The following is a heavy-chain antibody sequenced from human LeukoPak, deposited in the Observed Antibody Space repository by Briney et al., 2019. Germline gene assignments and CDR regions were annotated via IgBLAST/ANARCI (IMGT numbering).Heavy chain of an antibody. CDR2: ISAYNGNT. Sequence: GASVKVSCKASGYTFTSYGISWVRQAPGQGLEWMGWISAYNGNTNYAQKLQGRVTMTTDTSTSTAYIELRSLRSDDTAVYYCARAAHLRRYNWNRDGDEYYFDYWGQGTLVTVSS. V-gene: IGHV1-18*01. CDR1: GYTFTSYG. CDR3: ARAAHLRRYNWNRDGDEYYFDY. J-gene: IGHJ4*02. D-gene: IGHD1-20*01.